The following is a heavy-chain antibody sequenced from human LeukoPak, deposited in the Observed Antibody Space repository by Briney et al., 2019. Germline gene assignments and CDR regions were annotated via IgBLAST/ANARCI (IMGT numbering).Heavy chain of an antibody. CDR2: IRYDGSNK. CDR1: GFTFSSYG. CDR3: AKGIFGTTTAFGI. D-gene: IGHD1-1*01. V-gene: IGHV3-30*02. Sequence: GGSLRLSCAASGFTFSSYGMHWVRQAPGKGLEWVAFIRYDGSNKYYADSVKGRFTISRDNSKNTLYLQMNSLRAEDTAVYYCAKGIFGTTTAFGIWGQGTMVTVSS. J-gene: IGHJ3*02.